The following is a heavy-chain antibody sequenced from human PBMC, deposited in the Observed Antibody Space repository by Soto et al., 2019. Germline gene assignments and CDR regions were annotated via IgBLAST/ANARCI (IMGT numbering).Heavy chain of an antibody. D-gene: IGHD2-21*01. CDR1: GGSISSGDYY. V-gene: IGHV4-30-4*01. J-gene: IGHJ5*02. CDR3: ARVGHINWFDP. Sequence: QVQLQESGPGLVKPSQTLSLTCTVSGGSISSGDYYWTWIRQPPGKGLEWIGYIYYSGSTYYNPSLNRRVTISVDTSKNQFSLKLSSVTAGDTAVYYCARVGHINWFDPWGQGTLVTVSS. CDR2: IYYSGST.